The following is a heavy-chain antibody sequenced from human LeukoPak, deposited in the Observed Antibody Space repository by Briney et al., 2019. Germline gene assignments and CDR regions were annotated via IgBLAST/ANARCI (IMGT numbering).Heavy chain of an antibody. CDR2: IKSKTDGGTT. CDR3: AKNDGEIVLMVYAIGGYFDY. V-gene: IGHV3-15*07. Sequence: GGSLRLSCAASGFTFSNAWMNWVRQAPGKGLEWVGRIKSKTDGGTTDYAAPVKGRFTISRDDSKNTLYLQMNSLRAEDTAVYYCAKNDGEIVLMVYAIGGYFDYWGQGTLVTVSS. D-gene: IGHD2-8*01. J-gene: IGHJ4*02. CDR1: GFTFSNAW.